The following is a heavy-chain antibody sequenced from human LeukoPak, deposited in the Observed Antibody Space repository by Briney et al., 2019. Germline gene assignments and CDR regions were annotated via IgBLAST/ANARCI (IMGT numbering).Heavy chain of an antibody. J-gene: IGHJ4*02. CDR2: IYSGGTT. CDR3: ARDPIHYYDSSGYLDY. CDR1: GFTVSTNY. Sequence: PGGSLRLSCAASGFTVSTNYMSWVRQAPGKGLEWVSVIYSGGTTYYADSVKGRFTISRDNSKNTLYLQMNSLRAEDTAVYYCARDPIHYYDSSGYLDYWGQGTLVTVSS. D-gene: IGHD3-22*01. V-gene: IGHV3-66*01.